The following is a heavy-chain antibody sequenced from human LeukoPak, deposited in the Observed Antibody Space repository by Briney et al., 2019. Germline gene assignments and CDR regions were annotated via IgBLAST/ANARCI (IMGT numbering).Heavy chain of an antibody. D-gene: IGHD2/OR15-2a*01. Sequence: SETLSLTCTVSGGSISTGSYFWGWIRQPPWTWLQQIAGIYYTGTTYYNPSLNNLVTISVETCMNLFSLRLTSVTALETATFFCGRMFYHESTIFPWGQGNLLTVSS. V-gene: IGHV4-39*02. CDR3: GRMFYHESTIFP. J-gene: IGHJ5*02. CDR1: GGSISTGSYF. CDR2: IYYTGTT.